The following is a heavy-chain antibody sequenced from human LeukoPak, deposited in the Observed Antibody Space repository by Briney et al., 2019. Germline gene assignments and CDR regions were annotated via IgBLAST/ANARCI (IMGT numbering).Heavy chain of an antibody. Sequence: GGSLRLSCAASGFTFSSYAMHWVRQAPGKGLEWVAVISYDGSNKYYADSVKGRFTIPRDNSKNTLYLQMNSLRAEDTAVYYCARDPSAGTPYFDYWGQGTLVTVSS. V-gene: IGHV3-30-3*01. D-gene: IGHD6-13*01. CDR3: ARDPSAGTPYFDY. CDR1: GFTFSSYA. J-gene: IGHJ4*02. CDR2: ISYDGSNK.